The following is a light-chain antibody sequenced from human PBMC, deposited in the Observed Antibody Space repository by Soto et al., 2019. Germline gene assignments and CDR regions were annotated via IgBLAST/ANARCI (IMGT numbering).Light chain of an antibody. J-gene: IGKJ1*01. Sequence: EIVLTHSPCTLSFAPLQRSTLSCRAIQTVNNGYLAWYQHKPGQAPRLLIFDASTRATGIPARFSGIGSGTEFTLTISSLQSEDFAVYYCQQYNNWPPITFGQGTKVDIK. V-gene: IGKV3-15*01. CDR1: QTVNNGY. CDR2: DAS. CDR3: QQYNNWPPIT.